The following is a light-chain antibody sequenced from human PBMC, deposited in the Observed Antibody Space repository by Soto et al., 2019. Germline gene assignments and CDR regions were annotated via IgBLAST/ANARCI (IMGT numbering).Light chain of an antibody. CDR1: QNILRT. Sequence: VMTQSPVTLSVSPGETATLSCKASQNILRTLAWYQQKPGQPPRLLIYGASTRVTGIPARFSGNGSGTEFTLTISSLQSEDFAVYYCHQYNNWPPWKFGQGTKVDIK. V-gene: IGKV3D-15*01. J-gene: IGKJ1*01. CDR3: HQYNNWPPWK. CDR2: GAS.